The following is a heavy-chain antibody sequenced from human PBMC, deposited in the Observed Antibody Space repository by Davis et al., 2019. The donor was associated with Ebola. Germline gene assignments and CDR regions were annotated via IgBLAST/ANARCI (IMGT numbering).Heavy chain of an antibody. CDR3: ARDFWYRPGN. Sequence: PSETLSLTCNVSGGSISSRNFYWGWIRQPPGKGLEWIGSMYYSGSNYYSPSLKSRVTISVDTSKNHFSLKLRSVTAADTAVYYCARDFWYRPGNWGQGTLVTVSS. CDR2: MYYSGSN. J-gene: IGHJ4*02. V-gene: IGHV4-39*02. CDR1: GGSISSRNFY. D-gene: IGHD1-1*01.